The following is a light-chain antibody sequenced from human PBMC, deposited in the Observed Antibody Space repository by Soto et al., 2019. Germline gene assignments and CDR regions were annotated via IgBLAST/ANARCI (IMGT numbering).Light chain of an antibody. Sequence: QSALTQPASVSGSPGQSITISCTGTSSDVGGYNYVSWYQQHPGKARKLMIYDVSNRPSGVSNRFSGSKSGNTASLTISGLQAEDEADYYCSSYTSSSTPYVFGTGTKVTLL. CDR2: DVS. V-gene: IGLV2-14*01. CDR3: SSYTSSSTPYV. J-gene: IGLJ1*01. CDR1: SSDVGGYNY.